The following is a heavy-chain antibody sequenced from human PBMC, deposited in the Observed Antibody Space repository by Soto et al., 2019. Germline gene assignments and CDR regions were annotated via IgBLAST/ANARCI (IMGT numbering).Heavy chain of an antibody. Sequence: SETLSLTCAVSGGSISSSNWWSWVRQPPGKGLEWIGEIYHSGSTNYNPSLKSRVTISVDKSKNQFSLKLSSVTAADTAVYHCENSKPRRLLATDYWGQGTLVTVSS. V-gene: IGHV4-4*02. J-gene: IGHJ4*02. D-gene: IGHD2-21*01. CDR1: GGSISSSNW. CDR3: ENSKPRRLLATDY. CDR2: IYHSGST.